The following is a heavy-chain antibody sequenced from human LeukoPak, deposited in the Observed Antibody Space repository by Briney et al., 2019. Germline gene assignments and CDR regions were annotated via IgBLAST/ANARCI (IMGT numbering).Heavy chain of an antibody. V-gene: IGHV4-39*07. D-gene: IGHD3-10*01. CDR3: ARDGVRFGSAPLDY. CDR1: GGSISSSSYY. Sequence: PSETLSLTCTVSGGSISSSSYYWGWIRQPPGKGLEWIGSIYYSGSTYYNPSLKSRVTISVDTSKNQFSLKLSSVTAADTAVYYCARDGVRFGSAPLDYWGQGTLVTVSS. J-gene: IGHJ4*02. CDR2: IYYSGST.